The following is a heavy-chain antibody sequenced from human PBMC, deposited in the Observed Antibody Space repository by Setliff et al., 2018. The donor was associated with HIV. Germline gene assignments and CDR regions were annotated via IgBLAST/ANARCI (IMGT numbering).Heavy chain of an antibody. D-gene: IGHD5-12*01. J-gene: IGHJ6*03. Sequence: GASVKVSCKASGYSFTGYYMHWVRQAPGQGLEWMGWMNPSTGGTRFAQKFQGRVTMTRDTFITTAYMELSSLRSDDTAVYYCATNPEMATINYYYYYMDVWGKGTTVTVSS. CDR2: MNPSTGGT. CDR1: GYSFTGYY. V-gene: IGHV1-2*02. CDR3: ATNPEMATINYYYYYMDV.